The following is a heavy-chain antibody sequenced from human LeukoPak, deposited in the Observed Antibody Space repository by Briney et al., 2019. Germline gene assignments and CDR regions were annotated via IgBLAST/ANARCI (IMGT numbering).Heavy chain of an antibody. CDR1: GFTFSNYG. V-gene: IGHV3-30*18. CDR3: AKDLYHSSGGDCYLDY. Sequence: GGSLRLSCAASGFTFSNYGMHWVRQAPGKGLEWVSFISYDGSNKYYADSVKGRFTISRDNSKNTLYLQMISLRTEDTAVYYCAKDLYHSSGGDCYLDYWGQGTLVTVSS. J-gene: IGHJ4*02. CDR2: ISYDGSNK. D-gene: IGHD2-21*02.